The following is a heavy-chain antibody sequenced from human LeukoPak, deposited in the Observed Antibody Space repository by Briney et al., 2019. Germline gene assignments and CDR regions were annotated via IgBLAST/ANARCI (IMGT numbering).Heavy chain of an antibody. Sequence: ASVKVSCKASGYTFTGYYMHWVRQAPGQGLEWMGWINPNSGGTNYAQKFQGSVTMTRDTSISTAYMELSRLRSDDTAVYYCASSVVPAANYFDYWGQGTLVTVSS. D-gene: IGHD2-2*01. CDR3: ASSVVPAANYFDY. V-gene: IGHV1-2*02. CDR1: GYTFTGYY. CDR2: INPNSGGT. J-gene: IGHJ4*02.